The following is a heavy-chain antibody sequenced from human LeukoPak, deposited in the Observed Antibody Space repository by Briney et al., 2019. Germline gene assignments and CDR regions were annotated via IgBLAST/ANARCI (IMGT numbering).Heavy chain of an antibody. CDR3: ARARGSYCGSTSCYFDH. CDR2: ISYDGSNR. Sequence: LGGSLRLSCAASGFTFSSYGMHWVRQAPGKGLEWVAFISYDGSNRYYADSVKGRFTISRDNSKNTLFLQMDSLRAEDTALYYCARARGSYCGSTSCYFDHWGQGTLVTVSS. CDR1: GFTFSSYG. J-gene: IGHJ4*02. D-gene: IGHD2-2*01. V-gene: IGHV3-30-3*01.